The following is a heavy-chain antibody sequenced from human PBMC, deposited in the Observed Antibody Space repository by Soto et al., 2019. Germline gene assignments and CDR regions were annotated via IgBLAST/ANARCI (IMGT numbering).Heavy chain of an antibody. CDR3: ARSPVEDFGVVMFGWFDP. V-gene: IGHV4-30-4*01. CDR2: IYYSGST. CDR1: GGSISSGDYY. Sequence: QVQLQESGPGLVKPSQTLSLTCTVSGGSISSGDYYWSWIRQPPGKGLEWIGYIYYSGSTYYNPSLKSRVTISVDTSKNQFSLKLSSVTAADTAVYYCARSPVEDFGVVMFGWFDPWGQGTLVTVSS. J-gene: IGHJ5*02. D-gene: IGHD3-3*01.